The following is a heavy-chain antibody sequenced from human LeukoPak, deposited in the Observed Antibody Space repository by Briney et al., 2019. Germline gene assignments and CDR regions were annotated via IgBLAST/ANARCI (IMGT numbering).Heavy chain of an antibody. V-gene: IGHV4-61*10. J-gene: IGHJ5*02. CDR3: ARDLPEKAFDP. Sequence: KPSETLSLTCTVSGGSVTTGSYYWSWIRQPAGKGLEWIGRVYFSAYTNYNTSLRSRVAISTDTSRNQFSLKLSSVTAADTAVYYCARDLPEKAFDPWGQGTLVTVSS. CDR2: VYFSAYT. CDR1: GGSVTTGSYY.